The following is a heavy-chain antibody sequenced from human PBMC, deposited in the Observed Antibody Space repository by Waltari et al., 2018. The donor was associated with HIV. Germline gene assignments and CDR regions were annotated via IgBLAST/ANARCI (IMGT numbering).Heavy chain of an antibody. J-gene: IGHJ5*02. V-gene: IGHV4-34*02. CDR3: ARGQKRGSPGQRSWCGLDP. Sequence: QVQLQQWGAGLAKPSGTLSPRCAVYGASFNNYHWNWSRQSPGTGLEWIGEIGEEGTTNYRPVFKSRVTSSMDTSKNQFSLTVRAMTAADTALYFCARGQKRGSPGQRSWCGLDPWGQGNLGVVSS. CDR2: IGEEGTT. CDR1: GASFNNYH. D-gene: IGHD6-25*01.